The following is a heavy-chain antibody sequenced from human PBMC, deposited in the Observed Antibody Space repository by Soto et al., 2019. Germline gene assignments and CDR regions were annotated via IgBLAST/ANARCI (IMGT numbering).Heavy chain of an antibody. CDR3: ARDWKGAEGFDP. D-gene: IGHD1-1*01. CDR1: GYTFSTYG. J-gene: IGHJ5*02. CDR2: IGADNGDT. V-gene: IGHV1-18*01. Sequence: QVQLVQSGAEVKKPGASVKVSCKASGYTFSTYGFSWVRQAPGQGLEWMGWIGADNGDTNYAQNFQARVTMTTDTSTTPSYMELRSLTSDDPAVYFCARDWKGAEGFDPWGQGTLVTVSS.